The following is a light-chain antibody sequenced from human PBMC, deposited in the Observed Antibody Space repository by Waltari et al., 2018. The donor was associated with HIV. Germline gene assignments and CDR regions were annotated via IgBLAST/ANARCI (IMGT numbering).Light chain of an antibody. J-gene: IGLJ2*01. Sequence: QSVVTQPPSVSGAPGQTVTISCTGSRSNVGAGYDVYWYQHVPGRAPKLLIYDNTKRPSGVPERFSGSKSGTSVSLVITELQAEDEADYYCQSYDRSLSGVVVFGGGTKLTVL. CDR3: QSYDRSLSGVVV. CDR2: DNT. CDR1: RSNVGAGYD. V-gene: IGLV1-40*01.